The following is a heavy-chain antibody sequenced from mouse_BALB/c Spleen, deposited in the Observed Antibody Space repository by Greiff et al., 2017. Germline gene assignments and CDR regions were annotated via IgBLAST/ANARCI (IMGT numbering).Heavy chain of an antibody. CDR1: GYSITSGYY. Sequence: VQLQQSGPGLVKPSQSLSLTCSVTGYSITSGYYWNWIRQFPGNKLEWMGYISYDGSNNYNPSLKNRISITRDTSKNQFFLKLNSVTTEDTATYYCAREEPTWFAYWGQGTLVTVSA. J-gene: IGHJ3*01. CDR3: AREEPTWFAY. V-gene: IGHV3-6*02. CDR2: ISYDGSN.